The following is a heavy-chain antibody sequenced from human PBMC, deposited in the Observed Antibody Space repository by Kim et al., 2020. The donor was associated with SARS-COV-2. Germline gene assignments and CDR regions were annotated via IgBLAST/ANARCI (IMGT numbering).Heavy chain of an antibody. D-gene: IGHD3-16*01. J-gene: IGHJ5*02. CDR1: GDSVSDSSFY. CDR2: IYDSKTT. V-gene: IGHV4-39*07. Sequence: SETLSLTCTVSGDSVSDSSFYWGWIRQSPGKGLEWVGSIYDSKTTYSKPSLQSRVFISVDTPKNQFSLKLTSVTAADTAVCYCGRKRLGGSYPMDPWG. CDR3: GRKRLGGSYPMDP.